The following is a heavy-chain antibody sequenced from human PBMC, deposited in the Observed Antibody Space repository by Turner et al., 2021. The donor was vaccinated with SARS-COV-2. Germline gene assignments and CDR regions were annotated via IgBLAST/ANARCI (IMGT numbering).Heavy chain of an antibody. J-gene: IGHJ4*02. Sequence: QVQLGQSGAERKTPGASVKASCKASGYTLTELSMHWVRQAPGKGLEWMGGFDPEDADTIYAEKFQGRVTMTEDTSTDTAYMELSSLRSEYTSVYYCATGYAYCGWDCSIDYWGQGTLVTVSS. D-gene: IGHD2-21*01. CDR2: FDPEDADT. V-gene: IGHV1-24*01. CDR3: ATGYAYCGWDCSIDY. CDR1: GYTLTELS.